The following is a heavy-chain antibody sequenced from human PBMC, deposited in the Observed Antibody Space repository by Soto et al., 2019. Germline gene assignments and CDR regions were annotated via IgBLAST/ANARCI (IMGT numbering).Heavy chain of an antibody. D-gene: IGHD6-19*01. CDR3: ARQSPFYRSSGWTLRLYYFDY. CDR2: IYYSGST. Sequence: ETLSLTCTVSGGSISSSSYYWGWIRQPPGKGLEWIGSIYYSGSTYYNPSLKSRVTISVDTSKNQFSLKLSSVTAADTAVYYCARQSPFYRSSGWTLRLYYFDYWGQGTLVTVSS. J-gene: IGHJ4*02. CDR1: GGSISSSSYY. V-gene: IGHV4-39*01.